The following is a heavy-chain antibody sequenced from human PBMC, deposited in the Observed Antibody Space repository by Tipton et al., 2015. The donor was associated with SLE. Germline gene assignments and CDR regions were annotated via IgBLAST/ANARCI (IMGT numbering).Heavy chain of an antibody. D-gene: IGHD3-10*01. V-gene: IGHV4-39*07. CDR3: ARGPDRGYHFDY. CDR1: DGSISSSDYY. CDR2: IFYSGST. Sequence: TLSLTCTVSDGSISSSDYYWGWIRQPPGKGLEWIVSIFYSGSTYYNLSLKSRVTMSLDTSKKQFSLKLSSVTAADTAVSYCARGPDRGYHFDYWGQGTLVTVS. J-gene: IGHJ4*02.